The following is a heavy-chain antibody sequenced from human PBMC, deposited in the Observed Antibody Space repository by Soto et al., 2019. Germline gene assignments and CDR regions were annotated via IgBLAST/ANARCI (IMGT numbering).Heavy chain of an antibody. CDR3: ARVYSSGSARGGYFDR. CDR2: ISNGDETT. J-gene: IGHJ5*02. D-gene: IGHD6-19*01. Sequence: PGRSLRLSCAASGFTFSSYAMHWVRQAPGKGREWVSYISNGDETTHYADSVKGRFIVSRDNAKNSLYLQMNSLRVEDTAVYYCARVYSSGSARGGYFDRWGQGARVTVS. CDR1: GFTFSSYA. V-gene: IGHV3-48*03.